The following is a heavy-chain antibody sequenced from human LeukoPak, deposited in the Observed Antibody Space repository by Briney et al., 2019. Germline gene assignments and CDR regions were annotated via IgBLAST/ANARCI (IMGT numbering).Heavy chain of an antibody. J-gene: IGHJ4*02. CDR2: INPDRGAT. CDR3: ARVYSSSRSWGFDY. V-gene: IGHV1-2*02. CDR1: GYTFTDYY. D-gene: IGHD6-6*01. Sequence: ASVKVSCKASGYTFTDYYMHWVRQAPGQGLEWMGWINPDRGATNFAQKFQGRVTMTRDTSISTAYMEVSSLRSDDTAVYYCARVYSSSRSWGFDYWGQGTLVTVSS.